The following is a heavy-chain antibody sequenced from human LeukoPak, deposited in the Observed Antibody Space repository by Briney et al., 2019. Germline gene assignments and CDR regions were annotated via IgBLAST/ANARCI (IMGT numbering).Heavy chain of an antibody. V-gene: IGHV3-53*01. CDR3: ARDGPDFWSGFHDAFDI. CDR2: IYSGGST. CDR1: GFTVSSNY. D-gene: IGHD3-3*01. Sequence: GGSLRLSCAASGFTVSSNYMSWVRQAPGKGLEWVSVIYSGGSTYYADSVKGRFTISRDNAKNSPYLQMNSLRAEDTAVYYCARDGPDFWSGFHDAFDIWGQGTMVTVSS. J-gene: IGHJ3*02.